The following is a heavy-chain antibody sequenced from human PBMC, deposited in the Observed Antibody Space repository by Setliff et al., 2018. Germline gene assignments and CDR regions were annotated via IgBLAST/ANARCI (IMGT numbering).Heavy chain of an antibody. Sequence: GGSLRLSCVASTFTFSNYAVTWVRQAPGKGLQWVSSIHVSGVTTYYADSVKGRFTISRDNSKSTLFLQMSSLRAEDTAFYYCARGSTGIYDPWGQGILVTVSS. V-gene: IGHV3-23*01. CDR2: IHVSGVTT. D-gene: IGHD1-1*01. CDR3: ARGSTGIYDP. J-gene: IGHJ5*02. CDR1: TFTFSNYA.